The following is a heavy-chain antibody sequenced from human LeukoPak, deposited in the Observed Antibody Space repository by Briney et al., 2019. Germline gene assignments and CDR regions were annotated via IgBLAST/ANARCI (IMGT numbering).Heavy chain of an antibody. CDR3: ARRDSSWYFFDF. CDR2: IYHSGSA. V-gene: IGHV4-38-2*02. CDR1: GYSISSDYF. J-gene: IGHJ4*02. Sequence: PSETLSLTCTVSGYSISSDYFWGWIRRPPGKGLEWIGTIYHSGSAYYNPSLESRVTISVDTSKNQFSLKVSSETAADTAVYYCARRDSSWYFFDFWGQGTLVTVSS. D-gene: IGHD6-13*01.